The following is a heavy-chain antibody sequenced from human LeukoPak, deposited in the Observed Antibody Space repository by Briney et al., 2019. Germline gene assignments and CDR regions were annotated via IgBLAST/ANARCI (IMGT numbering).Heavy chain of an antibody. CDR3: ATLTYCGGDCYYFDY. CDR1: GGSVSSNNW. CDR2: IYHSGSP. J-gene: IGHJ4*02. Sequence: SGTLSLTCAVSGGSVSSNNWWGWVRRPPGKGLEWIGEIYHSGSPNYNPSLKSRVTISVDTSKNQFSLKLSSVTAADTAVYYCATLTYCGGDCYYFDYWGQGTLVTVSS. D-gene: IGHD2-21*02. V-gene: IGHV4-4*02.